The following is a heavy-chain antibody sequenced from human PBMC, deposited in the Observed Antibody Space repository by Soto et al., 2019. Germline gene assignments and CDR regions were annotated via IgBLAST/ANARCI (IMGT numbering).Heavy chain of an antibody. V-gene: IGHV1-69*12. CDR1: GGTFSSYA. Sequence: QVQLVQSGAEVKKPGSSVKVSCKASGGTFSSYAISWVRQAPGQGLEWMGGIIPIFGTANYAQKFQGRVTITADEPTSTSYMELSSRGSESTAVYYCASDTPRTITPETTVVNGDAFDFWGQVTMVTVSS. CDR2: IIPIFGTA. J-gene: IGHJ3*01. D-gene: IGHD4-17*01. CDR3: ASDTPRTITPETTVVNGDAFDF.